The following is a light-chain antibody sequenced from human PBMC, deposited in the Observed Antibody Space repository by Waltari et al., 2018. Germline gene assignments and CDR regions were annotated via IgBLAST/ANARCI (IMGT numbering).Light chain of an antibody. J-gene: IGLJ2*01. V-gene: IGLV2-14*03. CDR3: SSYTSSSTVV. Sequence: QSALTQPASVSGSPGQSITISCTGTSSHVGGYNYVSWYQHHPGKAPKLMIYDVSKRPSGVSNRFSGSKSGNTASLTISGLQAEDEADYYCSSYTSSSTVVFGGGTKLTVL. CDR1: SSHVGGYNY. CDR2: DVS.